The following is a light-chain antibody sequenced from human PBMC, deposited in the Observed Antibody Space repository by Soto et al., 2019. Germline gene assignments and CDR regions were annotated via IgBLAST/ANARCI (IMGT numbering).Light chain of an antibody. CDR2: GAS. Sequence: EIVLTQSPGTLSLSPGERATLSCRASQSVSSSYLAWYQQKPGQAPRLLIYGASSRATCIPDRFSGSGSGTDFTLTISRLEPEDFAVYYGQQYGSSTGFTFGPGNKVDIK. V-gene: IGKV3-20*01. J-gene: IGKJ3*01. CDR3: QQYGSSTGFT. CDR1: QSVSSSY.